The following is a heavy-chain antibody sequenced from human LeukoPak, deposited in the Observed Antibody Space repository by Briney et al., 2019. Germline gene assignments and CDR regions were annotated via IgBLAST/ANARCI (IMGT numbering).Heavy chain of an antibody. J-gene: IGHJ4*02. CDR1: GFTFSSYA. CDR3: ARDLGGYDMSYFDY. V-gene: IGHV3-30-3*01. Sequence: GRSLRLSRAASGFTFSSYAMHWVRQAPGKGLEWVAVISYDGSNKYYADSVKGRFTISRDNSKNTLYLQMNSLRAEDTAVYYCARDLGGYDMSYFDYWGQGTLVTVSS. CDR2: ISYDGSNK. D-gene: IGHD5-12*01.